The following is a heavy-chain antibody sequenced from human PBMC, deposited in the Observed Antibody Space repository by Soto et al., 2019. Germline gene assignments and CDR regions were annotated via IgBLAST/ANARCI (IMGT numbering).Heavy chain of an antibody. CDR2: INHSGST. J-gene: IGHJ6*03. CDR3: ARARYYYGSGSYYPVPYYYYYYMDV. Sequence: SETLSLTCAVYGGSFSGYYGSWIRQPPGKGLEWIGEINHSGSTNYNPSLKSRVTISVDTSKNQFSLKLSSVTAADTAVYYCARARYYYGSGSYYPVPYYYYYYMDVWGKGTTVTVS. V-gene: IGHV4-34*01. D-gene: IGHD3-10*01. CDR1: GGSFSGYY.